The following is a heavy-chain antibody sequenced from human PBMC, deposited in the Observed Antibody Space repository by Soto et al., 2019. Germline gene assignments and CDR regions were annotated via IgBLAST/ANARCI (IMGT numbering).Heavy chain of an antibody. CDR2: VSYDGINT. CDR3: ARVTPGNNLCYFSGLDV. CDR1: GFRFDTYA. Sequence: PRWALRLSLVASGFRFDTYAIHWVRQAPGKGLQWVALVSYDGINTYYADSVKGRFTISRDNSKNTLYLQMNSLRPEDTGVYYCARVTPGNNLCYFSGLDVWGQGTSVTVSS. D-gene: IGHD1-1*01. J-gene: IGHJ6*02. V-gene: IGHV3-30-3*01.